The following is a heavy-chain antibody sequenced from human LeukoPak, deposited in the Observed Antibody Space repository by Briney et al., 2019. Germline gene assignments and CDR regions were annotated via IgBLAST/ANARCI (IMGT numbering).Heavy chain of an antibody. CDR3: ASLYYDFWSGYSLYFDY. V-gene: IGHV4-39*01. CDR2: IYYSGST. Sequence: SETLSLTCTVSGGSISSYYWGWIRQPPGKGLEWIGSIYYSGSTYYNPSLKSRVTISVDTSKNQFSLKLSSVTAADTAVYYCASLYYDFWSGYSLYFDYWGQGTLVTVSS. D-gene: IGHD3-3*01. CDR1: GGSISSYY. J-gene: IGHJ4*02.